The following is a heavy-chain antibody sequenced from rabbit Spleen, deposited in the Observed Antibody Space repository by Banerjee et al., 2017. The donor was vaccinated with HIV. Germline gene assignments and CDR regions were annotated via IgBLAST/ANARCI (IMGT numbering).Heavy chain of an antibody. Sequence: QSLEESGGDLVKPGASLTLTCTASGFSFSNIYYMCWVRQAPGKGLEWIGCIATISGATYYASWAKGRFTISKTSSTTVTMQMTSLTAADTATYFCARNLHGSSSNLWGPGTLVTVS. D-gene: IGHD8-1*01. V-gene: IGHV1S40*01. CDR1: GFSFSNIYY. CDR2: IATISGAT. CDR3: ARNLHGSSSNL. J-gene: IGHJ4*01.